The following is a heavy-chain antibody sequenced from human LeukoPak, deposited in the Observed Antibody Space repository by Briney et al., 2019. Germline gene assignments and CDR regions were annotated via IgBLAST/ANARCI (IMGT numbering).Heavy chain of an antibody. Sequence: SETLSLTCTVSGGSISSYYRSWIRQPAGKGLEWIGRIYTSGSTNYNPSLKSRVTMSVDTSKNQFSLKLSSVTAADTAVYYCARERVWFGEFESEFDYWGQGTLVTVSS. CDR2: IYTSGST. J-gene: IGHJ4*02. V-gene: IGHV4-4*07. CDR1: GGSISSYY. D-gene: IGHD3-10*01. CDR3: ARERVWFGEFESEFDY.